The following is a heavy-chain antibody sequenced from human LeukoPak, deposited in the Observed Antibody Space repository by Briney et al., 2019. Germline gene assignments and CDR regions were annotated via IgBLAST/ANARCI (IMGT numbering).Heavy chain of an antibody. V-gene: IGHV1-69*13. CDR2: IIPIFGTA. CDR3: ARGRAMVIGYFDY. D-gene: IGHD5-18*01. J-gene: IGHJ4*02. Sequence: SVKVSCKASGGTFSSYAISWVRQAPGQGLEWMGGIIPIFGTANYAQKFQGRVTITADESTSTAYMELSSLRSEDTAVYYCARGRAMVIGYFDYWGQGTLVTVSS. CDR1: GGTFSSYA.